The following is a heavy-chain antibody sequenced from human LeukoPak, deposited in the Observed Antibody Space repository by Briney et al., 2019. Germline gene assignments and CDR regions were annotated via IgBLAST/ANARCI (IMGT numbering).Heavy chain of an antibody. CDR2: INSDGSST. CDR1: GFTFSSYW. D-gene: IGHD3-10*01. J-gene: IGHJ4*02. CDR3: ARVGGTYYYGSGSYYTGYYFDY. V-gene: IGHV3-74*01. Sequence: GGSLRLSCAASGFTFSSYWMHWVRQAPGKGLVWVSRINSDGSSTSYADSVKGRFTISRDNAKNTLYLQMNSLRAEDTAVYYCARVGGTYYYGSGSYYTGYYFDYWGQGTLVTVSS.